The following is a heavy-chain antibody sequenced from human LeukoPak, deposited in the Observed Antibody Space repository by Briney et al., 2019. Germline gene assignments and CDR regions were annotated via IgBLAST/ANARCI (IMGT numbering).Heavy chain of an antibody. Sequence: ASVTVSCKASGGTFSSYAISWVRQAPGQGLEWMGGIIPIFGTANYAQKFQGRVTITADESTSTAYMELSSLRSEDTAVYYCARIPILRSGYYLPPDYWGQGTLVTVSS. CDR2: IIPIFGTA. CDR3: ARIPILRSGYYLPPDY. V-gene: IGHV1-69*13. J-gene: IGHJ4*02. CDR1: GGTFSSYA. D-gene: IGHD3-22*01.